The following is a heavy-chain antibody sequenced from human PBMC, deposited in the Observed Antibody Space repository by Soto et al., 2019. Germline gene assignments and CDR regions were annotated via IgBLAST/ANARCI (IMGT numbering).Heavy chain of an antibody. J-gene: IGHJ5*02. CDR1: GGSCSGYY. CDR3: GRDRRIFTVVRGVGFWFAP. V-gene: IGHV4-34*01. Sequence: LETLSLTCAVYGGSCSGYYWSWIRQPPGKGLEWIGEINHSGSTNYNPSLKSRVTISVDTSKNQFSLKRSSVTAADTAVYYCGRDRRIFTVVRGVGFWFAPWGQEPWVPVS. CDR2: INHSGST. D-gene: IGHD3-10*01.